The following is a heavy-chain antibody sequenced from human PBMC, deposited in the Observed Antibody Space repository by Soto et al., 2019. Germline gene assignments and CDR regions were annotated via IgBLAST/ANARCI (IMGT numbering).Heavy chain of an antibody. CDR3: TPYYDFWSGYFYRYGMDV. V-gene: IGHV3-73*01. CDR1: GFTFSGSA. D-gene: IGHD3-3*01. CDR2: IRSKANSYAT. Sequence: GGSLRLSCAASGFTFSGSAMHWVRQASGKGLEWVGRIRSKANSYATAYAASVKCRFTISRDDSKNTAYLQMNSLKTEDTAAYYCTPYYDFWSGYFYRYGMDVWGQGTTVTVSS. J-gene: IGHJ6*02.